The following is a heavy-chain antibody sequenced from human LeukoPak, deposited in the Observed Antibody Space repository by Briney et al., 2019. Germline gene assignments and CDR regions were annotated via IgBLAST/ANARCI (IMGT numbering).Heavy chain of an antibody. CDR3: ARDFGGSFDY. V-gene: IGHV3-30*01. D-gene: IGHD1-26*01. CDR1: GFTFSSYA. J-gene: IGHJ4*02. Sequence: GGSLRLSCAAFGFTFSSYAMHWVRQAPGKGLEWVAVISYDGSNKYYADSVKGRFTISRDNSKNTLYLQMNSLRAEDTAVYYCARDFGGSFDYWGQGTLVTVFS. CDR2: ISYDGSNK.